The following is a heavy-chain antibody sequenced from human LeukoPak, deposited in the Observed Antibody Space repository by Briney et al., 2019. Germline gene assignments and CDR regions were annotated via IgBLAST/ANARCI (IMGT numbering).Heavy chain of an antibody. CDR1: GGSISSGGYS. V-gene: IGHV4-30-2*01. CDR3: ARGLPYLY. D-gene: IGHD2-21*02. Sequence: SETLSPTCAVSGGSISSGGYSWSWIRQPPGKGLECIGYIFHSGSTYYNPSLKSRVTISVDRSKNQFSLKVNSVTAADTAVYYCARGLPYLYWGQGTLVTVSS. CDR2: IFHSGST. J-gene: IGHJ4*02.